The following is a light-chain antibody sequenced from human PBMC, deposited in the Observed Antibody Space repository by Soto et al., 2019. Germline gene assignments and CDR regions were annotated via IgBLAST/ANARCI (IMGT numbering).Light chain of an antibody. J-gene: IGLJ1*01. V-gene: IGLV2-14*01. CDR3: SSFTSSGTRV. CDR1: SSDIGGYNY. Sequence: QSALTQPASVSGSPGQSITISCTGTSSDIGGYNYVSWFQQHPDKAPKLMIYDVHGRPSGVSNRFSGSKSGNTASLTSSGLQAEDEADYYCSSFTSSGTRVLGTGTKLAVL. CDR2: DVH.